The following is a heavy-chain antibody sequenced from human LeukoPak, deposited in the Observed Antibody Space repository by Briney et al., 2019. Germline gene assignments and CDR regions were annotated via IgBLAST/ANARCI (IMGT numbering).Heavy chain of an antibody. D-gene: IGHD5-18*01. Sequence: GGSLRLSCAASGFTFSSYGMHWVRQAPGKGLDWVAVISNDGSKKYYADPVKGRFTISRDNSKNTLSLQVSSLRTEDTAVYYCAKDRYSYAFEYSDSWGQGTLVTVSS. CDR1: GFTFSSYG. J-gene: IGHJ4*02. CDR2: ISNDGSKK. V-gene: IGHV3-30*18. CDR3: AKDRYSYAFEYSDS.